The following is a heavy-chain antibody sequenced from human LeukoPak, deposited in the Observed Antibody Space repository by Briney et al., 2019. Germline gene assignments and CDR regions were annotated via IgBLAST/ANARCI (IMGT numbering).Heavy chain of an antibody. CDR3: ARGLLGVGATGTDY. CDR2: INSDGSST. J-gene: IGHJ4*02. D-gene: IGHD1-26*01. CDR1: GFTFSSYW. V-gene: IGHV3-74*01. Sequence: GGSLRLSCAASGFTFSSYWMHWVRQAPGKGLVWVSRINSDGSSTSYADSVTGRFTISRDNAKNTLYLQMNSLRAEDTAVYYCARGLLGVGATGTDYWGQGTLVTVSS.